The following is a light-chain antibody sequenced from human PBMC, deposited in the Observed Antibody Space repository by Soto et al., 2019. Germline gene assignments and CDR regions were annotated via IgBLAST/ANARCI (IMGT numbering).Light chain of an antibody. Sequence: DIQMTQSPSFLFASVGDRVTISCRASQAIRNDLGWYQQKPGKAPKRLIYAASILQSGVPSRFSGSGSVTEFTLPISSLHPEDLATYYCLHHHSYQLTCGGGTKVESK. V-gene: IGKV1-17*01. J-gene: IGKJ4*01. CDR3: LHHHSYQLT. CDR1: QAIRND. CDR2: AAS.